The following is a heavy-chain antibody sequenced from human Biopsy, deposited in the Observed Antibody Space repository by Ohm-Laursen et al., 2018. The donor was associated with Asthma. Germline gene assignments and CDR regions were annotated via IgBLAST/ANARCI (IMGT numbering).Heavy chain of an antibody. J-gene: IGHJ5*02. CDR1: GFTFSSYA. CDR2: ISGSGGNK. CDR3: AKAERNIDGYWFDP. Sequence: GSLRLSCTASGFTFSSYAMSWVRQAPGKGLEWVSAISGSGGNKYYADSVKGRFTISRDNSKNTLYLQMNSLRAEDTAVYYCAKAERNIDGYWFDPWGQGTLVTVSS. V-gene: IGHV3-23*01. D-gene: IGHD3-9*01.